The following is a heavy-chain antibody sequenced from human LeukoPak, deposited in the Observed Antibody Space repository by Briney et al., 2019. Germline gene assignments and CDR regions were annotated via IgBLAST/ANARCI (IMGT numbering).Heavy chain of an antibody. CDR1: GDSVSSNSAA. J-gene: IGHJ4*02. CDR3: ARRRGTAQAFDY. D-gene: IGHD6-13*01. Sequence: SQTLSLTCALSGDSVSSNSAAWHWIRQSPSRGLEWLGRTYYRSKWSNDYAVSVKSRVIINTDTSKNQFSLQLNSVTPEDTAVYYCARRRGTAQAFDYWGQGTLVTVSS. V-gene: IGHV6-1*01. CDR2: TYYRSKWSN.